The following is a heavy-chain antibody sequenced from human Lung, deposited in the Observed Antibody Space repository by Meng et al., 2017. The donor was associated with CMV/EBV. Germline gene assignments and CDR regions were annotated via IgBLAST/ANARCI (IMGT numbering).Heavy chain of an antibody. D-gene: IGHD2-15*01. V-gene: IGHV1-8*01. J-gene: IGHJ5*02. Sequence: GAEVETPGASVRVSCEASGYTFTSYDINWVRQATGQGLEWMGWMNPNSGNTGYAQKFQGRVTMTRNTSISTAYMELSSLRSEDTAVYYCARGYCSGGSCPVFDPWGQGTLVTVSS. CDR3: ARGYCSGGSCPVFDP. CDR1: GYTFTSYD. CDR2: MNPNSGNT.